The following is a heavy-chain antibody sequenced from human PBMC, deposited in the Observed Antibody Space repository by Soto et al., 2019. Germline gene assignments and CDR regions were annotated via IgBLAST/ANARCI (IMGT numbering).Heavy chain of an antibody. CDR3: ARRFIVVVPAAIGKENWFDP. J-gene: IGHJ5*02. CDR1: GGSFSGYY. Sequence: SETLSLTCRVNGGSFSGYYWNWVRQSPGMGLEWIADLNHFGRANYNPSLKSRVTMSVDTSKNQFSLKLSSATAADTAVYYCARRFIVVVPAAIGKENWFDPWGQGTLVTVSS. CDR2: LNHFGRA. D-gene: IGHD2-2*01. V-gene: IGHV4-34*01.